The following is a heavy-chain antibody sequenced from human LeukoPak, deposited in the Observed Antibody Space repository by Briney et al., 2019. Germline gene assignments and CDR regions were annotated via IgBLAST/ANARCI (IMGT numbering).Heavy chain of an antibody. Sequence: SETLSLTCTVSGGSISSGGYYWSWIRQHPGKGLEWIGYIYYSGSTYYNPSLKSRVTISVDTSKNQFSLKLSSVTAADTAVYYCARGSPNPSPGVDYYGMDVWGQGTTVTVSS. CDR3: ARGSPNPSPGVDYYGMDV. V-gene: IGHV4-31*03. CDR1: GGSISSGGYY. J-gene: IGHJ6*02. CDR2: IYYSGST. D-gene: IGHD1-14*01.